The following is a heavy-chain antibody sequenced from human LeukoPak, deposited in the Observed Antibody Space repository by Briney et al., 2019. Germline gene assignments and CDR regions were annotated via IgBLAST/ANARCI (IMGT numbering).Heavy chain of an antibody. J-gene: IGHJ4*02. CDR3: ASQIPMDTAMARGPDY. D-gene: IGHD5-18*01. CDR2: IYYSGST. V-gene: IGHV4-39*07. Sequence: SETLSLTCTVSGGSISSGSYYWGWIRQPPGKGLEWIGSIYYSGSTYYNPSLKSRVTISVDTSKNQFSLKLSSVTAADTAVYYCASQIPMDTAMARGPDYWGQGTLVTVSS. CDR1: GGSISSGSYY.